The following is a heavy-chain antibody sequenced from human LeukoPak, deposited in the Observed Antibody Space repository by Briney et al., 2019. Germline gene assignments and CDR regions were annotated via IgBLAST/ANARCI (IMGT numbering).Heavy chain of an antibody. J-gene: IGHJ4*02. D-gene: IGHD6-19*01. CDR2: ISYDGSNK. CDR1: GFTFSSYA. V-gene: IGHV3-30-3*02. Sequence: GGSLRLSCAASGFTFSSYAMHWVRQAPGKGLEWVAVISYDGSNKYYADSVKGRFTISRDNSKNTLYLQMNSLRAEDTAVYYCAKKRGPIAVAGLFDYWGQGTLVTVSS. CDR3: AKKRGPIAVAGLFDY.